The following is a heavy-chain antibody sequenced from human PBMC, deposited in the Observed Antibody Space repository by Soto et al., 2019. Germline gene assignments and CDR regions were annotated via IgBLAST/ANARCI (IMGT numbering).Heavy chain of an antibody. D-gene: IGHD2-8*01. V-gene: IGHV3-30-3*01. CDR1: EFTFSTYP. Sequence: GGSLRLSCAASEFTFSTYPMHWVRQAPGKGLEWVAVISHDEGNKYYGDSMKGRFTISRDNSKNTLHLQMNSLRAEDTAVYYCSKDRRGGRAVLDSWGQGTPVTVSS. CDR3: SKDRRGGRAVLDS. J-gene: IGHJ4*02. CDR2: ISHDEGNK.